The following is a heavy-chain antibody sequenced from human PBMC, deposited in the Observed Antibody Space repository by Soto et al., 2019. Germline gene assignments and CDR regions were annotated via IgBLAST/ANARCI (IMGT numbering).Heavy chain of an antibody. CDR2: MQPSTGRT. D-gene: IGHD1-26*01. CDR3: ARGVSAGVDY. J-gene: IGHJ4*02. Sequence: EASVKVSCKASGYSFTSLDSKWVRQTAGQGLEWMGWMQPSTGRTGYAQKFQGRVTMTRDTSINTAYMGLTTLTSDDTAFYYCARGVSAGVDYWGQGTLVTVSS. V-gene: IGHV1-8*01. CDR1: GYSFTSLD.